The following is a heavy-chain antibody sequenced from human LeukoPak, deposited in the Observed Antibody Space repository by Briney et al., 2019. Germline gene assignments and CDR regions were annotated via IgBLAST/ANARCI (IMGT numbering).Heavy chain of an antibody. D-gene: IGHD5-12*01. V-gene: IGHV5-51*01. CDR3: ARQRRGGYSLT. CDR1: GYSSTSYS. J-gene: IGHJ5*02. Sequence: LGESLQIPSKASGYSSTSYSIGWVRQMPGKGREWMGIINPGDSDTRYSPSFQGQVTISADKSISTAYLQWSSLKASDTAMYYCARQRRGGYSLTWGQGTLVTVSS. CDR2: INPGDSDT.